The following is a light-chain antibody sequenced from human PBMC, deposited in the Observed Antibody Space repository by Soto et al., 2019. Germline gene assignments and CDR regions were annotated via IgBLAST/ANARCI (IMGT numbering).Light chain of an antibody. CDR1: QDIGDS. J-gene: IGKJ5*01. V-gene: IGKV1-33*01. CDR2: DSL. Sequence: DIQMTQSPSSLSASVGARVTISCQASQDIGDSLNWYQQKEGRTPKLLIYDSLHLEPGVPSRFSGIRSGTRFSLTISSMQPGDVATYFCQQYGSLPITFGQGTQL. CDR3: QQYGSLPIT.